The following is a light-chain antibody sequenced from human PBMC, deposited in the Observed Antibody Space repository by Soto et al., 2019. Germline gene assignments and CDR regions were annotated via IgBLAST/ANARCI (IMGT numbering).Light chain of an antibody. Sequence: QSALTQPASVSGSPGQSVTISCTGSSSDVGTYDLVSWYQQHSGKAPKILIYEGTKRPSGVSNRFSGSKSGNTASLTISGLQAEDEADYFCCSYAGFSTLVFGGGTKLTVL. V-gene: IGLV2-23*01. CDR2: EGT. CDR3: CSYAGFSTLV. J-gene: IGLJ3*02. CDR1: SSDVGTYDL.